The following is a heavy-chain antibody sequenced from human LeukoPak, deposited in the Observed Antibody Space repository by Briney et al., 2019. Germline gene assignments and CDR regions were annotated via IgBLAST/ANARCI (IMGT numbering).Heavy chain of an antibody. CDR2: IYPGDSDT. D-gene: IGHD2-15*01. Sequence: GESLKISCKGSGYSFTNSWIAWVRQMPGKGLEWMGIIYPGDSDTRYSPSFQGQVTISADKSISTAYLQWSSLKASDTAMYYCASGGVVAAIGSDAFDIWGQGTMVTVSS. J-gene: IGHJ3*02. CDR3: ASGGVVAAIGSDAFDI. CDR1: GYSFTNSW. V-gene: IGHV5-51*01.